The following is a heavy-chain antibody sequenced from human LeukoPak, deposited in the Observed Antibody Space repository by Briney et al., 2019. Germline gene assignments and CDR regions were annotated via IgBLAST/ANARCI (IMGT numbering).Heavy chain of an antibody. J-gene: IGHJ4*02. V-gene: IGHV3-30*18. Sequence: GGSLRLSCAASGFTFSSSGMHWVRQAPGKGLEWVAVISYDGSNKYYADSVKGRFTISRDNSKNTLYLQMNSLRAEDTAVYYCAKDQTLYYYGSGSFYAVDYWGQGTLVTVSS. CDR1: GFTFSSSG. CDR2: ISYDGSNK. D-gene: IGHD3-10*01. CDR3: AKDQTLYYYGSGSFYAVDY.